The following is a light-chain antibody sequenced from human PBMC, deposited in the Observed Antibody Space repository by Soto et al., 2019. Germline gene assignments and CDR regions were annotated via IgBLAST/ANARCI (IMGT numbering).Light chain of an antibody. J-gene: IGKJ2*01. Sequence: EIVMTQSPATLSVSPGERVTLSCRASQSVSINLGWYQQRPGQVPRLLIYGASTRAPGIPARFSGTGAGTDFTLTISSLQPEDFAVYYCHQYNNSPFTFGQGTKLDI. CDR1: QSVSIN. CDR3: HQYNNSPFT. V-gene: IGKV3-15*01. CDR2: GAS.